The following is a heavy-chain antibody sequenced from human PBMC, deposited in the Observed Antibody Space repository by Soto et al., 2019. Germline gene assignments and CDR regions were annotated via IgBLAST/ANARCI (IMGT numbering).Heavy chain of an antibody. CDR2: ISGSGGST. Sequence: GGSLRLSCAASGFTFSSYAMSWVRQAPGKGLEWVSAISGSGGSTYYADSVKGRFTISRDNSKNTLYLQMNSLGAEDTAVYYCASAVLIAAPTVYFYYGMDVWGQGTTVTVSS. D-gene: IGHD6-6*01. V-gene: IGHV3-23*01. CDR3: ASAVLIAAPTVYFYYGMDV. CDR1: GFTFSSYA. J-gene: IGHJ6*02.